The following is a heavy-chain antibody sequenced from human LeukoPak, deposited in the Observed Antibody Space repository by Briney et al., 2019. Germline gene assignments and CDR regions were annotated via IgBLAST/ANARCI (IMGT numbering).Heavy chain of an antibody. Sequence: GGSLRLSCAASGFTVSSNYMSWVRQAPGKGLEWVSVIYSGGSTYYADSVKGRFTISRDNSKNTLYLQMNSLRAEDTAVYYCASYDSSGYWAYYSDYWGQGTLVTVSS. D-gene: IGHD3-22*01. J-gene: IGHJ4*02. V-gene: IGHV3-66*02. CDR1: GFTVSSNY. CDR3: ASYDSSGYWAYYSDY. CDR2: IYSGGST.